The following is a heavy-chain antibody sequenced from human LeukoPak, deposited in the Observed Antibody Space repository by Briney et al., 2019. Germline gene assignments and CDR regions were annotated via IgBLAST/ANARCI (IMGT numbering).Heavy chain of an antibody. V-gene: IGHV4-39*07. Sequence: PSETLSLTCTVSGGSISSSSYYWGWFRQPPGKGLEWIGSIYYSGSTYYNPSLKSRVTISVDTSKNQFSLKLRSVTAADTAVYYCARTTEGGYTYGYFYYYYMDVWGKGTTVTISS. CDR2: IYYSGST. CDR3: ARTTEGGYTYGYFYYYYMDV. J-gene: IGHJ6*03. D-gene: IGHD5-18*01. CDR1: GGSISSSSYY.